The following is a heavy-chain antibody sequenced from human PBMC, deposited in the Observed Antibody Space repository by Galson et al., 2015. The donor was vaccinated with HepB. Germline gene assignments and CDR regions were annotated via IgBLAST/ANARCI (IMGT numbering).Heavy chain of an antibody. CDR1: GFTFSSYW. CDR3: ARRNFENWKQAGGFDY. J-gene: IGHJ4*02. CDR2: IKQDGSEK. D-gene: IGHD1-1*01. V-gene: IGHV3-7*03. Sequence: SLRLSCAASGFTFSSYWMSWVRQAPGKGLEWVANIKQDGSEKYYVDSVKGRFTISRDNAKNSLYLQMNSLRAEDTAVYYCARRNFENWKQAGGFDYWGQGTLVTVSS.